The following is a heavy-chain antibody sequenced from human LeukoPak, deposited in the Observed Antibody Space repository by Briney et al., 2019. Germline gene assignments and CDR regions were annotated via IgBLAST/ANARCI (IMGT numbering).Heavy chain of an antibody. CDR3: ARVYSNYYMDV. CDR2: IYQSGST. J-gene: IGHJ6*03. V-gene: IGHV4-38-2*02. Sequence: PSETLSLTCTVSAYSISSGYYWGWIRQPTGKGLEWIGSIYQSGSTYYNPSLKSRVTISVDTSKNQFSLKLNSVTAADTAVYFCARVYSNYYMDVWGKGTTVTVSS. D-gene: IGHD6-13*01. CDR1: AYSISSGYY.